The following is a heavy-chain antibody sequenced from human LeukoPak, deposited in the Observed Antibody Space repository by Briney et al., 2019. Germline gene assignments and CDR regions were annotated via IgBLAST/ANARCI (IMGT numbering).Heavy chain of an antibody. J-gene: IGHJ2*01. CDR2: ISGSGDST. V-gene: IGHV3-23*01. CDR3: AKGQLAVAVGWYFDL. D-gene: IGHD6-19*01. CDR1: GFTFSSYA. Sequence: AGGSLRLSCAASGFTFSSYAMSWVRQAPGKGLEWVSGISGSGDSTYYADSVKGRFTISRDNSKNTLYLQINNLRTEDTAVYYCAKGQLAVAVGWYFDLWGRGTLVTVSS.